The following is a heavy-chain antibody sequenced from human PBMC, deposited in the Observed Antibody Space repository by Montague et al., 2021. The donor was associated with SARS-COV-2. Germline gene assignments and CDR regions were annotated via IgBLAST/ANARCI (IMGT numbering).Heavy chain of an antibody. V-gene: IGHV4-61*02. CDR1: GGFISSGSYY. J-gene: IGHJ6*02. CDR2: IYTSGST. CDR3: ARDRVDRYSGSRTAYGMDV. Sequence: TLSLTCTVSGGFISSGSYYWGWIRQPAGKGLEWIGRIYTSGSTNYNPSLKSRVTISVDTSKNQFSLKLSSVTAADTAVYYCARDRVDRYSGSRTAYGMDVWGQGTTVTVSS. D-gene: IGHD1-26*01.